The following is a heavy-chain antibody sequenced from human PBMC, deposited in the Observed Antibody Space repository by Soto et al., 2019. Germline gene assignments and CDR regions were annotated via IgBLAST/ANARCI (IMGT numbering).Heavy chain of an antibody. D-gene: IGHD3-22*01. J-gene: IGHJ4*02. CDR1: GGSISSYY. CDR2: INHSGST. Sequence: SETLSLTCTVSGGSISSYYWSWIRQPPGKGLEWIGEINHSGSTNYNPSLKSRVTISVDTSKNQFSLKLSSVTAADTAVYYCARVPISSGYPFDYWGQGTLVTVSS. V-gene: IGHV4-34*01. CDR3: ARVPISSGYPFDY.